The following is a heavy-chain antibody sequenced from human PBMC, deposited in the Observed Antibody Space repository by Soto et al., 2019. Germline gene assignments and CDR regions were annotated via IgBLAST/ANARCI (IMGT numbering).Heavy chain of an antibody. V-gene: IGHV3-23*01. Sequence: EVQLLESGGGLVQPGGSLRLSCAASGFTFNTYVMNWVRQAPGKGLEWVSTISYSADKTHYADSVKGRFTISRDNSMDTLFLQMNSLRPDDAAVYYCARRARTATTNWGAFDVWGQGTMVTVSS. CDR2: ISYSADKT. CDR3: ARRARTATTNWGAFDV. J-gene: IGHJ3*01. D-gene: IGHD1-7*01. CDR1: GFTFNTYV.